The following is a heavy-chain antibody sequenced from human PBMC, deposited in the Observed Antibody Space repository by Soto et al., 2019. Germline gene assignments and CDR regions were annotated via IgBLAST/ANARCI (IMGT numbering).Heavy chain of an antibody. D-gene: IGHD3-10*01. V-gene: IGHV4-4*07. CDR3: ARDLMVRGVIYFDY. Sequence: PSETLSLTXTVSGGSISSYYWSWIRQPAGKGLEWIGRIYTSGSTNYNPSLKSRVTMSVDTSKNQFSLKLSSVTAADTAVYYCARDLMVRGVIYFDYWGQGTLVTVSS. J-gene: IGHJ4*02. CDR2: IYTSGST. CDR1: GGSISSYY.